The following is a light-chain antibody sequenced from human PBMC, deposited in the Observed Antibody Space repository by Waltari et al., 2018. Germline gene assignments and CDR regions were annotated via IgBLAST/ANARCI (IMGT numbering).Light chain of an antibody. V-gene: IGKV3-11*01. J-gene: IGKJ4*01. CDR1: QSVDNY. CDR3: QHRINWPLT. Sequence: EIVLTQTPATLSLSPGERATLSCRASQSVDNYLAWYQQKPGQAPRLLIYEPSYRATGIPARFSGSGSGTEFTLTISSVEPEDSAVYYCQHRINWPLTFGGGTKVEI. CDR2: EPS.